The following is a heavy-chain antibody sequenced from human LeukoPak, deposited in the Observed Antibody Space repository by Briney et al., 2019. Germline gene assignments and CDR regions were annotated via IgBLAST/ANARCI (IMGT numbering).Heavy chain of an antibody. Sequence: SETLSLTCTVSGYSISSGYYWGWIRQPPGKGLEWIGEINHSGSTNYNPSLKSRVTISVDTSKNQFSLKLSSVTAADTAVYYCARRRYSGSYWGYNWFDPWGQGTLVTVSS. V-gene: IGHV4-38-2*02. CDR1: GYSISSGYY. J-gene: IGHJ5*02. CDR3: ARRRYSGSYWGYNWFDP. D-gene: IGHD1-26*01. CDR2: INHSGST.